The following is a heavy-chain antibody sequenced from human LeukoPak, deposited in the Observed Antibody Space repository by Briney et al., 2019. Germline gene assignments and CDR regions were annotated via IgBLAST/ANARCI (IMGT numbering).Heavy chain of an antibody. CDR1: GGSISSGSYY. CDR2: IYTSGST. Sequence: PSETLSLTCTVSGGSISSGSYYWSWIRQPAGKGLEWIGRIYTSGSTNYNPSLKSRVTISVDTSKNQFSLKLSSVTAADTAVYYCARDSTVTRYYYFYMDVWGKGTTVTVSS. CDR3: ARDSTVTRYYYFYMDV. V-gene: IGHV4-61*02. D-gene: IGHD4-11*01. J-gene: IGHJ6*03.